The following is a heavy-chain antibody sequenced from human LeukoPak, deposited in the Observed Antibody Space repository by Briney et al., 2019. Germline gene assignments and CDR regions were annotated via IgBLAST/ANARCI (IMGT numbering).Heavy chain of an antibody. CDR3: ARDRARGVIVPDY. CDR1: GFIFSSHS. V-gene: IGHV3-21*01. J-gene: IGHJ4*02. D-gene: IGHD3-16*02. Sequence: GGSLRLSCAASGFIFSSHSINWVRQAPGKGLEWVSSISSSSSYIYYADSVKGRFTISRDSAKNSLYLQMNSLRAEDTAVYYCARDRARGVIVPDYWGQGTLVTVSS. CDR2: ISSSSSYI.